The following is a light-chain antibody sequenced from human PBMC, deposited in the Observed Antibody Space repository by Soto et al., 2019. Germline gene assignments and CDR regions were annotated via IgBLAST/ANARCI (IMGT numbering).Light chain of an antibody. Sequence: QSALTQPASVSGSPGQSITISCTGTSSDVGGYNYVSWYQQHPGKAPKLMIYDVSNRPSGVSNRFSGSKSGNTASLTISGLQAEDEADYYCSSYTNTRTLYVFGTGTKVTDL. CDR1: SSDVGGYNY. CDR3: SSYTNTRTLYV. V-gene: IGLV2-14*01. J-gene: IGLJ1*01. CDR2: DVS.